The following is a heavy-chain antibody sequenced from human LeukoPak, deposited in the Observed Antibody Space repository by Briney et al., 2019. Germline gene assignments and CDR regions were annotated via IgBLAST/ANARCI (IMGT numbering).Heavy chain of an antibody. D-gene: IGHD6-13*01. J-gene: IGHJ5*02. CDR2: INHSGST. Sequence: SETLSLTCAVYGGSFSGYYWSWIRQPPGKGLEWIGEINHSGSTNYNPSLKSRVTISVDTSKNQFSLKLSSVTAADTAVYYCASEYSTFWAGVFDPWGQGTLVTVSS. CDR1: GGSFSGYY. CDR3: ASEYSTFWAGVFDP. V-gene: IGHV4-34*01.